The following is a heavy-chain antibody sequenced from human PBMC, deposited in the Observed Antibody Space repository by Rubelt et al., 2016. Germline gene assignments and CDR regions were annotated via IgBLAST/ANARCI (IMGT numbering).Heavy chain of an antibody. V-gene: IGHV1-18*01. Sequence: QVQLVQSGAEVKKPGASVKVSCKASGYTFTSYGISWVRQAPGQGLEWMGWISAYNGNTNYAQKLQGRVTMTTDTSTSTAYMDLRSLRSDDTAVDDCARDEPMIPYYYGMDVWGQGTTVTVSS. CDR1: GYTFTSYG. CDR3: ARDEPMIPYYYGMDV. J-gene: IGHJ6*02. D-gene: IGHD3-22*01. CDR2: ISAYNGNT.